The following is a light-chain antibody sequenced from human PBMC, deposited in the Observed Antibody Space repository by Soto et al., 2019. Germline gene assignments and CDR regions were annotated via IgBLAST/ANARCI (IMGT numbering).Light chain of an antibody. CDR1: QSPSGNY. CDR2: RAS. J-gene: IGKJ1*01. CDR3: QHYGASPWT. V-gene: IGKV3-20*01. Sequence: NVLKQSPVAVSLSPGERATLSCRASQSPSGNYLAWYQQKPGQAPRVLIYRASIRATGISDRFSGSGSGTDFTLTISRLEPEDFAVYYCQHYGASPWTFGQGTKVDIK.